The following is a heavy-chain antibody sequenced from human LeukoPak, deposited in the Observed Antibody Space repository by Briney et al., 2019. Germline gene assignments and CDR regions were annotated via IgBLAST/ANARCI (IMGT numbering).Heavy chain of an antibody. CDR1: GFTFSSYA. D-gene: IGHD3-22*01. Sequence: GGSLRLSCAASGFTFSSYAMHWVRQAPGKGLEWVANIKQDGSEKYYVDSVKGRFTISRDNAKNSLYLQMNSLRAEDTAVYYCARDPVVILNDAFDIWGQGTLVTVSS. CDR2: IKQDGSEK. J-gene: IGHJ3*02. V-gene: IGHV3-7*01. CDR3: ARDPVVILNDAFDI.